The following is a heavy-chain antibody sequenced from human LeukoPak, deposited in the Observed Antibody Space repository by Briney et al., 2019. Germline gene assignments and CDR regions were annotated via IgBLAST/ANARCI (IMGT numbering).Heavy chain of an antibody. CDR2: INPSGGST. CDR3: SKGSEGWFDP. V-gene: IGHV1-46*03. Sequence: ASVKVSCKASGYTFTSYYIHWVRQAPGQGLEWMGIINPSGGSTSYAQKFQGRVTMTRDTSTSTVYMELSSLRSDDTAVYYCSKGSEGWFDPWGQGTLVTVSS. CDR1: GYTFTSYY. J-gene: IGHJ5*02.